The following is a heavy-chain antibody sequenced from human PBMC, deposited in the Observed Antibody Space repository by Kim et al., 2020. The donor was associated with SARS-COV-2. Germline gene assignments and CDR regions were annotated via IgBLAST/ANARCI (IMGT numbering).Heavy chain of an antibody. CDR3: ARVTFPGPYSYGPGDAFDI. CDR2: ISYDGSNK. D-gene: IGHD5-18*01. Sequence: GGSLRLSCAASGFTFSSYGMHWVRQAPGKGLEWVAVISYDGSNKYYADSVKGRFTISRDNSKNTLYLQMNSLRAEDTAVYYCARVTFPGPYSYGPGDAFDIWGQGTMVTVSS. J-gene: IGHJ3*02. CDR1: GFTFSSYG. V-gene: IGHV3-33*05.